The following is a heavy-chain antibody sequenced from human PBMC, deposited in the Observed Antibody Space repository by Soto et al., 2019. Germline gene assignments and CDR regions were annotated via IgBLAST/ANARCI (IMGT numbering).Heavy chain of an antibody. D-gene: IGHD5-18*01. CDR3: AHRGYMYGNWDHGYFDY. CDR2: IYWDDDK. Sequence: QITLKESGPTRVKPTQTLTLTCTFSGFSLTTSGVGVGWIRKAPGKALEWLAVIYWDDDKRYSPSLKSRLTITNDTSRNEVVLTMAYMDPVDTATYFCAHRGYMYGNWDHGYFDYWGQGTLVTVSS. J-gene: IGHJ4*02. CDR1: GFSLTTSGVG. V-gene: IGHV2-5*02.